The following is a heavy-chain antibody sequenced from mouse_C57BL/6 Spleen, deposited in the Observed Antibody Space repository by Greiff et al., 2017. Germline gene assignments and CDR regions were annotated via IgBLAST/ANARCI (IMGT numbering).Heavy chain of an antibody. Sequence: VQLQQSVAELVRPGASVKLSCTASGYNIKNTYMHWVKQRPEQGLEWIGMIDPANGNTKYAPKFQGKATITADTSSTTAYLQLSSLTSEDTAVYYCARVYYGGSTGAWFAYWGQGTLVTVSA. CDR2: IDPANGNT. CDR1: GYNIKNTY. V-gene: IGHV14-3*01. J-gene: IGHJ3*01. D-gene: IGHD1-1*01. CDR3: ARVYYGGSTGAWFAY.